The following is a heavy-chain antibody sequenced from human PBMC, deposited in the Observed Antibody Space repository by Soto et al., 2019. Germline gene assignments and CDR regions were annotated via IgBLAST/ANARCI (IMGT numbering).Heavy chain of an antibody. Sequence: PGGSLRLSCAAAGFTFDDYAVHWVRQAPGKGLEWVALISYDGSNKYYADSVKGRFTISRDNSKNTLYLQMNSLRAEDTAVYYCARDPLWGTAMVLWYFDLWGRGTLVTVSS. CDR1: GFTFDDYA. CDR2: ISYDGSNK. J-gene: IGHJ2*01. V-gene: IGHV3-30-3*01. D-gene: IGHD5-18*01. CDR3: ARDPLWGTAMVLWYFDL.